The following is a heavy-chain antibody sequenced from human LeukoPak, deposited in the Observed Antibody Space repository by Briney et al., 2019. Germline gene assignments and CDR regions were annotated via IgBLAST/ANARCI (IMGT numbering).Heavy chain of an antibody. J-gene: IGHJ3*02. CDR2: IYTSGST. D-gene: IGHD5-12*01. CDR3: ARDRSGYDDAFDI. Sequence: PETLSLTCTVSGGSISSYYLRWIRQPAGKGLKWLGRIYTSGSTNYNPSLKSRVTMSAKTSKNQFSLQLSSVTAADTAVYYCARDRSGYDDAFDIWGQGTMVTVSS. V-gene: IGHV4-4*07. CDR1: GGSISSYY.